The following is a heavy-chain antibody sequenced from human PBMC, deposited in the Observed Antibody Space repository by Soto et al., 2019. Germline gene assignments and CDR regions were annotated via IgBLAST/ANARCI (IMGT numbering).Heavy chain of an antibody. CDR3: ARADSSSWLTGYYYYYGMDV. J-gene: IGHJ6*02. D-gene: IGHD6-13*01. CDR1: RGSISSSHW. Sequence: SETLSLTCAVSRGSISSSHWWSWDRRPPGKGLEWIGEIYHRGITNCNPSLKSRVTIAVDKSKNQFSLKLSSVTAADTAVYYCARADSSSWLTGYYYYYGMDVWGPGTTVT. CDR2: IYHRGIT. V-gene: IGHV4-4*02.